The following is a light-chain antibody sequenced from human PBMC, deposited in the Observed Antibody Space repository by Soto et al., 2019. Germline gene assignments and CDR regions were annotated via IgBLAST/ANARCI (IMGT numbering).Light chain of an antibody. J-gene: IGKJ2*01. CDR2: DAS. Sequence: EIVLTQSPDTLSLSPGERATLSCRASQNVGTYLTWFQQKPGQAPRRLIYDASTRVSGVPARFSGSGSGTDFTLTIISLEPEDFAVYYCQQCSKWPMYTFGQGTKLEI. CDR3: QQCSKWPMYT. CDR1: QNVGTY. V-gene: IGKV3-11*01.